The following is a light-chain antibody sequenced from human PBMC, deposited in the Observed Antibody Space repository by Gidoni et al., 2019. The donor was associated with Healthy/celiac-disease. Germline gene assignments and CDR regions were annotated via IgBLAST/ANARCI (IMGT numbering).Light chain of an antibody. Sequence: EIVLTQSPATLSLSPGERATLSCRASQSVSSYLAWSQQKPGQAPRLLIYDASNRATGIPARFSGSGSGTDFTLTISSLGPEDFAVYYCQQRSNWPPTFGGGTKVEIK. CDR2: DAS. CDR3: QQRSNWPPT. J-gene: IGKJ4*01. CDR1: QSVSSY. V-gene: IGKV3-11*01.